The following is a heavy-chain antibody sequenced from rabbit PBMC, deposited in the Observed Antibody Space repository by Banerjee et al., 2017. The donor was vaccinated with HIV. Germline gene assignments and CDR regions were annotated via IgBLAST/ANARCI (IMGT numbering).Heavy chain of an antibody. CDR1: GFSFSTSYY. V-gene: IGHV1S40*01. CDR2: IYAGSDRAT. Sequence: QSLEESGGDLVKPGASLTPTCTASGFSFSTSYYMCWVRQAPGKGLEWIGCIYAGSDRATYYATWAKGRFTLSTTSSTTVTLHMTSLTGADTATYFCARGMAYGYADNAYAVDLWGQGTLVTVS. CDR3: ARGMAYGYADNAYAVDL. J-gene: IGHJ3*01. D-gene: IGHD6-1*01.